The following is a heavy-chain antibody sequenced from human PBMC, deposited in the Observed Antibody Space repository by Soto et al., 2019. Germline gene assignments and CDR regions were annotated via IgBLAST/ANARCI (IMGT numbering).Heavy chain of an antibody. J-gene: IGHJ4*02. CDR1: TFTFTDYA. CDR2: ISGSGGTT. D-gene: IGHD6-13*01. CDR3: ATISDRGIAAALDS. Sequence: EVQLLESGGGLVRPGGSLRLSCVASTFTFTDYAMSWVRQAPGEGLEWVSGISGSGGTTYYAESVKGRFSISRDNSKNTLYLHLNNLRVEATAIYYCATISDRGIAAALDSWGQGTLVTVSS. V-gene: IGHV3-23*01.